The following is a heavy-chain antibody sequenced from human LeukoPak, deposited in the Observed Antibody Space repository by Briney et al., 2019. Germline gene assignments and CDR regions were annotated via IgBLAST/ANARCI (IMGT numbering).Heavy chain of an antibody. CDR2: IYSSGST. V-gene: IGHV4-59*01. CDR1: GGSISSYY. Sequence: SETLSLTCTVSGGSISSYYWSWIRQPPGKGLEWIGYIYSSGSTNYNPSLKSRVTISVDVSKNQFSLKLRSVTAADTAVYYCARTWDLLGWFDFWGQGALVTVSS. CDR3: ARTWDLLGWFDF. J-gene: IGHJ4*02. D-gene: IGHD1-26*01.